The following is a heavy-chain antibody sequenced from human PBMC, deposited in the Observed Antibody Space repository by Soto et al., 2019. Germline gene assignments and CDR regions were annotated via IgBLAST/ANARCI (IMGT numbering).Heavy chain of an antibody. D-gene: IGHD6-19*01. CDR1: GFTFSSYA. CDR3: AREGLAVAARYYFDY. Sequence: QVQLVESGGGVVQPGRSLRLSCAASGFTFSSYAMHWVRQAPGKGLEWVAVISYDGSNKYYADSVKGRFTISRDNSKNTLYLQRNSLSAEDTAVYYCAREGLAVAARYYFDYWGQGTLVTVSS. J-gene: IGHJ4*02. CDR2: ISYDGSNK. V-gene: IGHV3-30-3*01.